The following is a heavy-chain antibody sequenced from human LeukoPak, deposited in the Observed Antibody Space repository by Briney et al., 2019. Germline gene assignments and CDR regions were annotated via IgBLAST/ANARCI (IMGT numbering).Heavy chain of an antibody. J-gene: IGHJ4*02. V-gene: IGHV5-51*01. CDR2: IYPGDSDT. Sequence: GESLKIPCKGSGYSFTSYWIGWVRQMPGKGLEWMGIIYPGDSDTRYSPSFQGQVTISADKSISTAYLQWSSLKASDTAMYYCARRLKYCSSTSCYVGYFDHWGQGTLVTVSS. D-gene: IGHD2-2*01. CDR3: ARRLKYCSSTSCYVGYFDH. CDR1: GYSFTSYW.